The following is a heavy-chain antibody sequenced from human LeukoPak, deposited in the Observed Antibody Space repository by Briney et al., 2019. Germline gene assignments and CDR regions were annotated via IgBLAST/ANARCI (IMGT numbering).Heavy chain of an antibody. CDR2: ISWNSGSI. Sequence: SLRLSCAASGFTFDDYAMHWVRQAPGKGLEWVSGISWNSGSIGYADSVKGRFTISRDNAKNSLYLQMNSLRAEDTALYYCAKILRYFDWLSYAFDIWGQGTMVTVSS. D-gene: IGHD3-9*01. V-gene: IGHV3-9*01. J-gene: IGHJ3*02. CDR1: GFTFDDYA. CDR3: AKILRYFDWLSYAFDI.